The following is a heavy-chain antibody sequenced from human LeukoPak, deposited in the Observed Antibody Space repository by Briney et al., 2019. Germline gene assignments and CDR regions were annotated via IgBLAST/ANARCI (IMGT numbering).Heavy chain of an antibody. CDR3: AKVSVTTLGGIDY. CDR2: ISGSGGSA. CDR1: GFTLSSYA. Sequence: GGSLRLSCAASGFTLSSYAMSWVRQAPGQGLEWVSCISGSGGSAHYADPVKGRFTISRDNSKNTLYLQMNSLRAEDTAVYYCAKVSVTTLGGIDYWGQGTLVTVSS. D-gene: IGHD3-16*01. J-gene: IGHJ4*02. V-gene: IGHV3-23*01.